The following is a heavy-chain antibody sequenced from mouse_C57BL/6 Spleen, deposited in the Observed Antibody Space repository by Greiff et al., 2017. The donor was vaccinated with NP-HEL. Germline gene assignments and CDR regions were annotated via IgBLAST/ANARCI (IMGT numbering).Heavy chain of an antibody. V-gene: IGHV1-66*01. CDR1: GYSFTSYY. Sequence: QVQLQQSGPELVKPGAPVKISCKASGYSFTSYYIHWVKQRPGQGLEWIGWIYPGSGNTKYNEKFKGKATLTADTSSSTAYMQLSSLTSEDSAVYYCARSITTVVADYAMDYWGQGTSVTVSS. CDR3: ARSITTVVADYAMDY. J-gene: IGHJ4*01. D-gene: IGHD1-1*01. CDR2: IYPGSGNT.